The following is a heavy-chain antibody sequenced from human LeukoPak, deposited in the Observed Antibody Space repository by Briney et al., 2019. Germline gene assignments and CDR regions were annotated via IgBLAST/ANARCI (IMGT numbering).Heavy chain of an antibody. CDR1: GGTFSSYA. CDR2: IIPILGIA. D-gene: IGHD3-22*01. J-gene: IGHJ4*02. CDR3: AVVVYASMILDY. V-gene: IGHV1-69*04. Sequence: SVKVSCKASGGTFSSYAISWVRQAPGQGLEWMGRIIPILGIANYAQKFQGRVTITADKSTSTAYMELSSLRSEDTAVYYCAVVVYASMILDYWGQGTLVTVSS.